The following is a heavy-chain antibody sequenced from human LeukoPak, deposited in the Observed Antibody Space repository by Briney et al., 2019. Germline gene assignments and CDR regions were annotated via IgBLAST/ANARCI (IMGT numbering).Heavy chain of an antibody. V-gene: IGHV3-7*01. CDR2: IKLDGSEK. CDR3: ARDYYGSGSYHTFYYYHGLDV. Sequence: GGSLRLSCAASGFIFRSYWMSWVRQGPGKGLEWVAKIKLDGSEKYYVDSVKGRFTISRDNAKNSLNLQMNGVRAEDTAMNYCARDYYGSGSYHTFYYYHGLDVWGQGTTVTVSS. D-gene: IGHD3-10*01. J-gene: IGHJ6*02. CDR1: GFIFRSYW.